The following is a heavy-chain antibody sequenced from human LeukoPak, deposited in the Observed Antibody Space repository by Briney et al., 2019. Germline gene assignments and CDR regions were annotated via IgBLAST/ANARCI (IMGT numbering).Heavy chain of an antibody. CDR3: ARSPPQNFDILTGYFAD. CDR2: IIPIFGTA. Sequence: GAPVKVSCKASGGTFSSYTISWVRQAPGQGLEWMGGIIPIFGTANHAQKFQGRATITADESTSTAYMELSSLRSEDTAAYYCARSPPQNFDILTGYFADWGQGTLVTVSS. V-gene: IGHV1-69*13. D-gene: IGHD3-9*01. CDR1: GGTFSSYT. J-gene: IGHJ4*02.